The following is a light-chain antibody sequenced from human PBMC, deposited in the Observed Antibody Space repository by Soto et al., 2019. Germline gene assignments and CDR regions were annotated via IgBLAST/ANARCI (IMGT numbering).Light chain of an antibody. CDR2: EVA. J-gene: IGLJ2*01. Sequence: QSALTQPASVSGSLGQSITISCTGTSRDVGGYNYVSWYQQYPGKAPKLVIFEVAYRPSGVSNRFSGSKSGNMASLTISGLQPEDEADYYCSSYTSASTLHVIFGGGTKLTVL. CDR3: SSYTSASTLHVI. CDR1: SRDVGGYNY. V-gene: IGLV2-14*01.